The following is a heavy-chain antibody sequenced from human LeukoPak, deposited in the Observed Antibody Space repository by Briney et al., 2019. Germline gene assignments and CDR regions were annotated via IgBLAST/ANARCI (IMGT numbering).Heavy chain of an antibody. CDR2: IYNSKNT. CDR1: GGSVSSNSYY. CDR3: ARENDAFDI. Sequence: SETLSLTCTVSGGSVSSNSYYWSWIRQPPGKGLEWIGYIYNSKNTNYNPSLKSRVTISVDTSKNQFSLKLSSVTAADTAVYYCARENDAFDIWGQGQWSPSLQ. V-gene: IGHV4-61*01. J-gene: IGHJ3*02.